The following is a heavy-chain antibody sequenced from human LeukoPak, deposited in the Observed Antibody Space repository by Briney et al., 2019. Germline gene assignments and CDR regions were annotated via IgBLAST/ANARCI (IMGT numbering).Heavy chain of an antibody. V-gene: IGHV3-23*01. J-gene: IGHJ4*02. D-gene: IGHD3-16*01. CDR2: ISGNGINT. CDR1: GFTFNIYA. Sequence: GGSLRLSCATSGFTFNIYAMNWVRQAPGKGLEWVSIISGNGINTYYADPVKGRFTISRHDSKNTLYLQMNSLRVDDTAIYYCARGVSDWGQGTLVTVAS. CDR3: ARGVSD.